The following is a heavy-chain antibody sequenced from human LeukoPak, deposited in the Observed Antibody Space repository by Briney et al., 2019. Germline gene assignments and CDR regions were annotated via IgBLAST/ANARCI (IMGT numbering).Heavy chain of an antibody. CDR3: ARDQVVAALDY. Sequence: GGSLRLSCAASGFTFSSYSMNWVRQAPGKGLEGVSSISSSSIYIYYADSVKGRFTIYRDNAKNSLYLQMNSLRAEDTAVYYCARDQVVAALDYWGQGTLVTVSS. V-gene: IGHV3-21*01. CDR1: GFTFSSYS. D-gene: IGHD6-13*01. J-gene: IGHJ4*02. CDR2: ISSSSIYI.